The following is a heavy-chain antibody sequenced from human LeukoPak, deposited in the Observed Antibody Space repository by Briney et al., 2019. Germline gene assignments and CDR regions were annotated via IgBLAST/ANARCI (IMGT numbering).Heavy chain of an antibody. J-gene: IGHJ6*02. D-gene: IGHD5-24*01. Sequence: SETLSLTCTVSGGSIRSSYHYWGWIRQPPGKGLEWIGSIHDSGSTYYNPSLKSRVTISVDTSKNQFSLKLNSVTAADTAVYYCARARDGHYGMDVWGQGTTVTVSS. CDR1: GGSIRSSYHY. V-gene: IGHV4-39*01. CDR3: ARARDGHYGMDV. CDR2: IHDSGST.